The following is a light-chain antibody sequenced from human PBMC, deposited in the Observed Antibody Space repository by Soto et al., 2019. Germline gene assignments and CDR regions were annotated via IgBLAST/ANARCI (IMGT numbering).Light chain of an antibody. CDR1: SGSIASNY. V-gene: IGLV6-57*04. J-gene: IGLJ2*01. CDR2: EDN. Sequence: NFMLTQPHSVSESPGKTVTISCTRSSGSIASNYVQWYQQRPGSAPTPVIYEDNERPSGVPDRFSGSIDSSSNSASLTLPGMKTDDEADYYCQSYHSGNVVFGGGTKLTVL. CDR3: QSYHSGNVV.